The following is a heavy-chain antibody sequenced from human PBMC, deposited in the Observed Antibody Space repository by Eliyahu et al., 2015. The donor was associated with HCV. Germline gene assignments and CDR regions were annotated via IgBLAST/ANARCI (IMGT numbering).Heavy chain of an antibody. V-gene: IGHV3-73*01. CDR3: TRPDYYDSSGYYYSYGY. D-gene: IGHD3-22*01. CDR1: GFTFXGSA. CDR2: XRSKANSYAT. Sequence: EVQLVESGGGLVQPGGSLKLSCAASGFTFXGSAMHWVRQASGKGLEWVXRXRSKANSYATAYAASVKGRFTISRDDSKNTAYLQMNSLKTEDTAVYYCTRPDYYDSSGYYYSYGYWGQGTLVTVSS. J-gene: IGHJ4*02.